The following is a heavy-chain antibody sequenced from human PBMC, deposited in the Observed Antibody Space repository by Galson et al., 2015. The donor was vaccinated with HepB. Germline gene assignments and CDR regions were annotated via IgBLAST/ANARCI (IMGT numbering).Heavy chain of an antibody. J-gene: IGHJ6*03. CDR3: ARVAVGLVIVVVDYYMDV. Sequence: SLRLSCAASGFTFSDYYMSWIRQAPGKGLEWVSYISSSGSTIYYADSVKGRFTISRDNAKNSLYLQMNSLRAEDTAVYYCARVAVGLVIVVVDYYMDVWGKGTTVTVSS. CDR2: ISSSGSTI. V-gene: IGHV3-11*01. D-gene: IGHD2-2*03. CDR1: GFTFSDYY.